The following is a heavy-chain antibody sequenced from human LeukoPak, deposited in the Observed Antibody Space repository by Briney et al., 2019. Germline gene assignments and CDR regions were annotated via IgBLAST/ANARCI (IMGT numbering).Heavy chain of an antibody. D-gene: IGHD2-2*01. Sequence: SETLSLTCTVSGGSISSSSYYWGWIRQPPGKGLEWIGSIYYSGSTYYNPSLKSRVTISVDTFKNQFSLKLSSVTAADTAVYYCASGGYCSSTSCPPPAGWFDPWGQGTLVTVSS. CDR1: GGSISSSSYY. J-gene: IGHJ5*02. CDR3: ASGGYCSSTSCPPPAGWFDP. CDR2: IYYSGST. V-gene: IGHV4-39*01.